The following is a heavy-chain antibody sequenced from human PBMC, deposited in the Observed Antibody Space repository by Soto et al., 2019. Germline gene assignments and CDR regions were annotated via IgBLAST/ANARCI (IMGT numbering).Heavy chain of an antibody. V-gene: IGHV3-23*01. CDR3: RLEWARDYYYYYGMAV. CDR2: ISGSGGST. Sequence: TGGSLRLSCAASGFTFSSHAMSWVRQAPGKGLEWVSAISGSGGSTYYADSVKGRFTISRDNSKNTLYLQMNSLRAEDTAVYYCRLEWARDYYYYYGMAVWGQGTTVTVSS. D-gene: IGHD3-3*01. CDR1: GFTFSSHA. J-gene: IGHJ6*02.